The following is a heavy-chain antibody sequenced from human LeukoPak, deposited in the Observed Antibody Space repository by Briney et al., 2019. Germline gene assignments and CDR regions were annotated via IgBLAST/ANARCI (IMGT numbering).Heavy chain of an antibody. CDR2: MYITGNN. J-gene: IGHJ5*01. Sequence: SQTLSLTCTVSGGSISSVTYYWTSLRRPAGKGLEWIGRMYITGNNKYNPSLESRVTMSVDTSKNQCSLKLRSVTAADTAVYYCARDVGVPRNWFDSWGQGTQVIVSS. D-gene: IGHD2-21*01. CDR1: GGSISSVTYY. V-gene: IGHV4-61*02. CDR3: ARDVGVPRNWFDS.